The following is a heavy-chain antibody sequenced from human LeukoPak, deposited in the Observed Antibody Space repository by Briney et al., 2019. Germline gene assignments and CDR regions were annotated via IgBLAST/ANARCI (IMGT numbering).Heavy chain of an antibody. CDR1: GFTFSSYS. CDR2: ISSSSSTI. D-gene: IGHD1-26*01. J-gene: IGHJ4*02. Sequence: RGGSLRLSCAASGFTFSSYSMNWVRQAPGKGLEWVSYISSSSSTIYYADSVKGRFTISRDNAKNSLYLQMNSLRAEDTAVYYCASSGSYRFDYWGQGTLVTVSS. V-gene: IGHV3-48*01. CDR3: ASSGSYRFDY.